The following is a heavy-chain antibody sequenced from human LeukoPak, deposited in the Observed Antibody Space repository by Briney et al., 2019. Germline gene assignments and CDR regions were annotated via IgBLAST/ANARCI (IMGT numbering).Heavy chain of an antibody. J-gene: IGHJ4*02. CDR2: ISGSGGST. V-gene: IGHV3-23*01. CDR3: AIEDY. CDR1: GFTFSRNA. Sequence: PGGSLSLSCAASGFTFSRNAMGWVRQAPGKGLECVSVISGSGGSTYYADSVKGRFTISRDNSKNTLYLQMNSLRAEDTAVYYCAIEDYWGQGTLVTVSS.